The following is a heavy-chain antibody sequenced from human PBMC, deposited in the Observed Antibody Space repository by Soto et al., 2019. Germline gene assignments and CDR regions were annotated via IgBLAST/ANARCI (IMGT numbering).Heavy chain of an antibody. D-gene: IGHD5-12*01. V-gene: IGHV4-59*01. CDR3: ARERWLQS. Sequence: PSETLSLTCTVSRGSLSPYYWSWIRQPPGKGLEWIGYIYYTGSTNYNPSLKSRVTISLDTSKNQFSLNLSSVTSADTALYYCARERWLQSWGQGTLVTVSS. J-gene: IGHJ5*02. CDR1: RGSLSPYY. CDR2: IYYTGST.